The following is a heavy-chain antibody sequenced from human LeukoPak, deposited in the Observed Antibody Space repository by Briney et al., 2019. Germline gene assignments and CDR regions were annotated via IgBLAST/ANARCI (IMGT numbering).Heavy chain of an antibody. CDR3: ARDPSRVLRFLEWPYYFDY. Sequence: SVKVSCKASGGTFSSYAISWVRQAPGQGLEWMGGIIPIFGTANYAQKFQGRVTITADESTSTAYMELSSLRSEDTAVYYCARDPSRVLRFLEWPYYFDYWGQGTLVTVSS. V-gene: IGHV1-69*13. CDR1: GGTFSSYA. J-gene: IGHJ4*02. CDR2: IIPIFGTA. D-gene: IGHD3-3*01.